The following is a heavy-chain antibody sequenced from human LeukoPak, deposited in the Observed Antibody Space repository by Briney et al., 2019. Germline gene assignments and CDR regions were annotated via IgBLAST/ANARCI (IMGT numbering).Heavy chain of an antibody. CDR3: ARVALGSGWYGRFFDY. CDR1: GYTFNSYG. Sequence: ASVKVSCKSSGYTFNSYGITWVRQAPGQGLEWLGWIHTYNGHTNYAQKLQGRVTMTTDTSTSTACMELRSLRSDDTAVYYCARVALGSGWYGRFFDYWGQGTLVTVSS. CDR2: IHTYNGHT. J-gene: IGHJ4*02. V-gene: IGHV1-18*01. D-gene: IGHD6-19*01.